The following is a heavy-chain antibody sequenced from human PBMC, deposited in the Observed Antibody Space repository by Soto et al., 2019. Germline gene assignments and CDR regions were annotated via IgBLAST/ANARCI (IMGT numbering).Heavy chain of an antibody. Sequence: QVQLVESGGGVVQPGRSLRLSCAASGFTFNTYGMHWVRQAPGKGLECVAVISYNGSNKYYADSVKGRFTISRDNSKNTLYLQMTSLKTDDSAVYYCARDRFGGSLWYICGMYVWGQGTTVAVSS. D-gene: IGHD3-10*01. CDR3: ARDRFGGSLWYICGMYV. J-gene: IGHJ6*02. CDR2: ISYNGSNK. V-gene: IGHV3-30*03. CDR1: GFTFNTYG.